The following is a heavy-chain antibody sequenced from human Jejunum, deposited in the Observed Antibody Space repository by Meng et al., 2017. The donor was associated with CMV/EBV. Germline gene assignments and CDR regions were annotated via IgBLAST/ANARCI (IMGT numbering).Heavy chain of an antibody. CDR2: ISGTDGGT. Sequence: FTFSSSPMSWVRQAPGRGLECVSTISGTDGGTYYADSVKGRFTISRDNSKNTVYLQMNSLRAEDTAVYYCAKDGAESSNWYFWFGPWGQGTLVTVSS. CDR1: FTFSSSP. J-gene: IGHJ5*02. V-gene: IGHV3-23*01. D-gene: IGHD6-13*01. CDR3: AKDGAESSNWYFWFGP.